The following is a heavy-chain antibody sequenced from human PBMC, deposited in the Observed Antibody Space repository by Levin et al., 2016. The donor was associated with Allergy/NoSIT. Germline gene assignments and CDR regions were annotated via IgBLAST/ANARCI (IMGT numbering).Heavy chain of an antibody. V-gene: IGHV4-59*08. CDR1: GGYISSSY. D-gene: IGHD6-19*01. CDR3: ARQISAWHQDYYNYMDV. J-gene: IGHJ6*03. Sequence: SETLSLTCTVSGGYISSSYWSWIRQPPGKGLEWMGYIYHSGITNYSPSLNSRATISIDTSKTRFSLKLTSVTAADTAVYYCARQISAWHQDYYNYMDVWGKGTPVTVSS. CDR2: IYHSGIT.